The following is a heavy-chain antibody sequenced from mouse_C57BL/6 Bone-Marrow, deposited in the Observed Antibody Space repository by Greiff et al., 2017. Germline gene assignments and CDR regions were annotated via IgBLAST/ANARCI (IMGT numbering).Heavy chain of an antibody. CDR1: GYTFTSYG. V-gene: IGHV1-81*01. CDR3: ARQLRLPVAY. J-gene: IGHJ2*01. CDR2: IYPRSGNT. D-gene: IGHD3-2*02. Sequence: VQLVESGAELARPGASVKLSCKASGYTFTSYGISWVKQRTGQGLEWIGEIYPRSGNTYYNEKFKGKATLTADKSSSTAYMELRSLTSEDSAVYFCARQLRLPVAYWGQGTTLTVSS.